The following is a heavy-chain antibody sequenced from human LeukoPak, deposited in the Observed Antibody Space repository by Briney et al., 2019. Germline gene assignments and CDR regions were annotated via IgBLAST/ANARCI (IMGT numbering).Heavy chain of an antibody. V-gene: IGHV4-38-2*01. CDR3: ARPVAGTMGWFDP. Sequence: SETLSLTCAVSVDSISSVSYWGWIGQPPGKGLGWFGSIYHSGGPYYNPSFKSRATLSVATSKTQFSLKLSSVTAADTAVYYCARPVAGTMGWFDPWGQGTLVTVSS. CDR2: IYHSGGP. D-gene: IGHD6-19*01. CDR1: VDSISSVSY. J-gene: IGHJ5*02.